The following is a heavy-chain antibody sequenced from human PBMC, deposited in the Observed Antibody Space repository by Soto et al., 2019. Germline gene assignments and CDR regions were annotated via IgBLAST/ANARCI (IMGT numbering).Heavy chain of an antibody. D-gene: IGHD4-17*01. J-gene: IGHJ4*02. CDR3: ARGYGDYDHYFDY. CDR2: IVVDNGNT. V-gene: IGHV1-58*01. CDR1: GFTFTSSA. Sequence: SVKVSCKASGFTFTSSAVQWVRQARGQRLEWIGWIVVDNGNTNYAQKLQDRVTITRDTSTSTAYMELRSLRSDDTAVYYCARGYGDYDHYFDYWGQGTLVTVSS.